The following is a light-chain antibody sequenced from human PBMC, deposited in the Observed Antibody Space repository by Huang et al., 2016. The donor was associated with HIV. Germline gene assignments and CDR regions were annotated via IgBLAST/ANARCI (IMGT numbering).Light chain of an antibody. J-gene: IGKJ1*01. CDR3: HQRGNWPRT. Sequence: EIVLTQSPATLSLSPGERATLSCRASQVVGNYLAWYQQKPGQAPRLLIYDASNRATGIPGRFSGSWSGTDFTLTISSLEPEDFAVYYCHQRGNWPRTFGQGTKVEIK. V-gene: IGKV3-11*01. CDR1: QVVGNY. CDR2: DAS.